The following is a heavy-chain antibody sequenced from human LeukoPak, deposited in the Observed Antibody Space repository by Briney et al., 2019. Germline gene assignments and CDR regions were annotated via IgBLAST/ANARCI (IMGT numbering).Heavy chain of an antibody. D-gene: IGHD5-12*01. CDR1: GFTFSSYE. CDR3: ARDSRGYSAYTYYYYYYMDV. V-gene: IGHV3-48*03. J-gene: IGHJ6*03. Sequence: PGGSLRLSCAASGFTFSSYEMNWVRQAPGKGLEWVSYISSSGSTIYYADSVKGRFTISRDNAKNSLYLQMNSLRAEDTAVYYCARDSRGYSAYTYYYYYYMDVWGKGTTVTVSS. CDR2: ISSSGSTI.